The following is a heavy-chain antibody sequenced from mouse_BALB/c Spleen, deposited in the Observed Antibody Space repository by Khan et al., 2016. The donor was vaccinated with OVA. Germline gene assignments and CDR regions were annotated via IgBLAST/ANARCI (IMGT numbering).Heavy chain of an antibody. V-gene: IGHV1-7*01. CDR2: IDPTTGYT. Sequence: VQLQESGAELAKPGASMKMSCKASGYTFTTYWMHWVKQRPGQGLEWIVYIDPTTGYTEYNQKFKDRATLTTDKSSSTAYIQLRSLTSADSAVYYCARRGLDGIFAYWGQGTLVTVSA. J-gene: IGHJ3*01. CDR3: ARRGLDGIFAY. D-gene: IGHD2-1*01. CDR1: GYTFTTYW.